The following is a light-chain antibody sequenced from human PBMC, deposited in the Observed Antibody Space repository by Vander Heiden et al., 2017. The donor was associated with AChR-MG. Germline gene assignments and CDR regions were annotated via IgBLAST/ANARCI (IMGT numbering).Light chain of an antibody. CDR3: MIWHSDACV. Sequence: QAVVVQPSSLSASPGASPSLTCTLRTDINVGRFGSYWYQQKAGTPPHYLLQYHSDTDTHKAPGVPSRFSGSKDVSDNAGILVISGVQFDDEADYHCMIWHSDACVFGGGTKLTVL. V-gene: IGLV5-45*03. CDR2: YHSDTDT. J-gene: IGLJ2*01. CDR1: TDINVGRFG.